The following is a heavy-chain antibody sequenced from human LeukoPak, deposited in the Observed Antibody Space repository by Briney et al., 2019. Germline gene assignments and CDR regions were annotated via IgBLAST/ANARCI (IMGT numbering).Heavy chain of an antibody. CDR1: GFTFSNYA. CDR3: AKPYSGTILTGWFDP. J-gene: IGHJ5*02. CDR2: ISGSGGST. V-gene: IGHV3-23*01. D-gene: IGHD3-9*01. Sequence: GGSLRLSCAAPGFTFSNYAMSWVRQAPGKGLEWVSIISGSGGSTSYADSVKGRFTISRDNSKNTLYLQMNSLRAEDTALYYCAKPYSGTILTGWFDPWGQGTLVTVSS.